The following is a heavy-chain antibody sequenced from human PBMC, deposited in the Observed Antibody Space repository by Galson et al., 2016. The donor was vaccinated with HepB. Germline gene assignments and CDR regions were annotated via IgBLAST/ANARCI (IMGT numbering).Heavy chain of an antibody. CDR1: GFTFSSNA. CDR3: AKDRRWNSGANAYGWFDY. J-gene: IGHJ5*01. Sequence: SLRLSCAASGFTFSSNAMSWARQAPGKELEWVSSINGGGNLPYYADSVKGRFTISRDNSRSTLFLQMNSLRSEDSAIYFCAKDRRWNSGANAYGWFDYWGQGTLVTVSS. V-gene: IGHV3-23*01. CDR2: INGGGNLP. D-gene: IGHD4-17*01.